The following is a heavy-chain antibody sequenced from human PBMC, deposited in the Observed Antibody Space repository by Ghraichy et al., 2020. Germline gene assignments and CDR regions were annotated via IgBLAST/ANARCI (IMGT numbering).Heavy chain of an antibody. V-gene: IGHV3-30*18. D-gene: IGHD5-12*01. Sequence: GGSLRLSCAASGFTFSSYGMHWVRQAPGKGLEWVAVISYDGSNKYYADSVKGRFTISRDNSKNTLYLQMNSLRAEDTAVYYCAKSGVATILGYYFDYWGQGTLVTVSS. J-gene: IGHJ4*02. CDR1: GFTFSSYG. CDR2: ISYDGSNK. CDR3: AKSGVATILGYYFDY.